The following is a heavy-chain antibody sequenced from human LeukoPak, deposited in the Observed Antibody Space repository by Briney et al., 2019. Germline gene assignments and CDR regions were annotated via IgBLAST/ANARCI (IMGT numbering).Heavy chain of an antibody. CDR3: ARDPRQMGAFDI. V-gene: IGHV3-74*01. Sequence: AGGSLRLSCAASGFTFSTYWMHWVRQAPGKGLVWVSRINPDGTTTSYADSVKGRFTISRDNSKNTLYLQMNSLRAEDTAVYYCARDPRQMGAFDIWGQGTMVTVSS. CDR1: GFTFSTYW. D-gene: IGHD5-24*01. J-gene: IGHJ3*02. CDR2: INPDGTTT.